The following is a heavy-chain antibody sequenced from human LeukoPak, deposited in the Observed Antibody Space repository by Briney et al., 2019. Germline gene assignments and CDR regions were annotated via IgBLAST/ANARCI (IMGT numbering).Heavy chain of an antibody. Sequence: PAGSLRLSCAASGFTFSSYSMNWVRQAPGKGLEWVSSISSSSSYIHSADSVRGRFTISRDNAKNSLFLQMNSLRAEDTAVYYCARDEWGDAFDIWGQGTMVTVFS. V-gene: IGHV3-21*01. CDR3: ARDEWGDAFDI. D-gene: IGHD1-26*01. CDR1: GFTFSSYS. CDR2: ISSSSSYI. J-gene: IGHJ3*02.